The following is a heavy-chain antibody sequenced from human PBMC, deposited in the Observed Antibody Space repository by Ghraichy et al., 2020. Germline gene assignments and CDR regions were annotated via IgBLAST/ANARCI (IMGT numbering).Heavy chain of an antibody. V-gene: IGHV3-30*18. Sequence: GGSLRLSCAASGFTFRSYGMHWVRQAPGKGLEWVALTSYDGSNKYYADSVKGRFTISRDNSKNTLYLQMDSLRAKDTAVYYCAKDYDAHCGGECSFFDYWGQGTLVPVSS. D-gene: IGHD2-21*01. CDR2: TSYDGSNK. CDR3: AKDYDAHCGGECSFFDY. CDR1: GFTFRSYG. J-gene: IGHJ4*02.